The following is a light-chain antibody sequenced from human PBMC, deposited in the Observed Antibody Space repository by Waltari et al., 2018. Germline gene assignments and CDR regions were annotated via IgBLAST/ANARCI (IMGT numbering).Light chain of an antibody. CDR2: RNT. V-gene: IGLV1-47*01. CDR3: ASWDDRLGGVL. J-gene: IGLJ2*01. Sequence: QSVLTQPPSASGTPGQTVTMSCSGGRSDLGNTYVYWYKQLPGTTPKLLIYRNTEGPSVVPDRSCDCQSGTWASLASSGLRSEDEGIYYCASWDDRLGGVLFGGGTKLTVL. CDR1: RSDLGNTY.